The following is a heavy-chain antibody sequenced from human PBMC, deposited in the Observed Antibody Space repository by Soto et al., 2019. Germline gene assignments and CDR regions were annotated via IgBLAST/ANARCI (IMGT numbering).Heavy chain of an antibody. Sequence: SGPTLVNPTQPLTLTCTFSGFSISANEVGVGWIRQPPGKALEWLGIIYWDDDRRYNPLLASRLTITKDSAKNQVFLAMTNMDAVDTATYYCARLTDLYITFDYWGQGAQVTVS. V-gene: IGHV2-5*02. J-gene: IGHJ4*02. CDR1: GFSISANEVG. CDR2: IYWDDDR. CDR3: ARLTDLYITFDY. D-gene: IGHD3-10*01.